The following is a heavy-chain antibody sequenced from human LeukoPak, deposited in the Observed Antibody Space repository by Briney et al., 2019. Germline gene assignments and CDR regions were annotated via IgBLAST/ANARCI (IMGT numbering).Heavy chain of an antibody. J-gene: IGHJ4*02. CDR2: IYHSGSS. CDR1: GYSISNDYY. Sequence: SETLSLTCAVSGYSISNDYYWGWIRQPPGKGLEWIGSIYHSGSSYYNPSLRSRGSFSVDTSKNHFSLKLTSVTAVDTAVYYCARAGSGSRDYFDYWGQGTLVTVSS. D-gene: IGHD2-15*01. V-gene: IGHV4-38-2*01. CDR3: ARAGSGSRDYFDY.